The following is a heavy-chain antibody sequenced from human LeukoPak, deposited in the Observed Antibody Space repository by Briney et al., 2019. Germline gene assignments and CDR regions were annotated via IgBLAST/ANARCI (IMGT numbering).Heavy chain of an antibody. J-gene: IGHJ4*02. D-gene: IGHD5-18*01. CDR1: GFTFSSYA. CDR3: AKPVDTAMVTGY. V-gene: IGHV3-23*01. Sequence: PGGSLRLSCAASGFTFSSYAMSWVRQAPGKGLEWVSATSDSGGNTYYADSVKGRFTISRDNSKNTLYLQMNSLRAEDTTVYYCAKPVDTAMVTGYWGQGTLVTVSS. CDR2: TSDSGGNT.